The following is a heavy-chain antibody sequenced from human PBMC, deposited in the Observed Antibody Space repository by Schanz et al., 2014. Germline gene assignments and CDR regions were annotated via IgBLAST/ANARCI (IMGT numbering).Heavy chain of an antibody. D-gene: IGHD3-10*01. CDR2: ISGSSENT. CDR3: AKGKSEVRGIILDY. Sequence: PGGSLRLSCAASGFKFTDYAMTWVRQAPGKGLEWVATISGSSENTYYADSVKGRVTISRDNSRNTLFLQMRNLRADDTALYYCAKGKSEVRGIILDYWGQGTMVVVSS. CDR1: GFKFTDYA. V-gene: IGHV3-23*01. J-gene: IGHJ4*02.